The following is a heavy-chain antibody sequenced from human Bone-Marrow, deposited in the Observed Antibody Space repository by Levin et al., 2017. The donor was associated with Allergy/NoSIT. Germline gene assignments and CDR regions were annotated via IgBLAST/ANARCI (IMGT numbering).Heavy chain of an antibody. J-gene: IGHJ6*02. CDR1: GFNFSSYG. D-gene: IGHD6-6*01. Sequence: PGGSLRLSCAASGFNFSSYGMHWVRQAPGKGLEWVAVISYDGSNKYYADSVKGRFTISRDNSKNTLYLQMNSLRAEDTAVYYSAKEYSSSSHYYYYGMDVWGQGTTVSVSS. CDR3: AKEYSSSSHYYYYGMDV. V-gene: IGHV3-30*18. CDR2: ISYDGSNK.